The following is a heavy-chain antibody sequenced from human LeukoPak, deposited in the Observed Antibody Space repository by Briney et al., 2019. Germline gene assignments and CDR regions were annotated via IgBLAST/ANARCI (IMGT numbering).Heavy chain of an antibody. CDR3: ARYCSSTSCILRGFDY. V-gene: IGHV4-38-2*01. J-gene: IGHJ4*02. D-gene: IGHD2-2*01. CDR2: IYHTGST. Sequence: SETLSLTCSVSGYSFTSGHYWGWIRQPPGKGLECIGNIYHTGSTHYNPSLKSRVTISVDTSKNQFSLKLSSVTAADTAVYYCARYCSSTSCILRGFDYWGQGTLVTVSS. CDR1: GYSFTSGHY.